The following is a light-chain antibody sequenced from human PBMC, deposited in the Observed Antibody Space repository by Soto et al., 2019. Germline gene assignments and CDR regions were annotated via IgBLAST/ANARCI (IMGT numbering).Light chain of an antibody. J-gene: IGKJ2*01. CDR3: QQYNNWRPYT. Sequence: EIVLTQSPGTLSLSPGERATLSCRASQSISSNLAWYQRRPGQAPRLLIYGASARATGIPARFSGSGSGTEFTLTISSLQSEDFAVYYCQQYNNWRPYTFGQGTKVEIK. CDR1: QSISSN. CDR2: GAS. V-gene: IGKV3-15*01.